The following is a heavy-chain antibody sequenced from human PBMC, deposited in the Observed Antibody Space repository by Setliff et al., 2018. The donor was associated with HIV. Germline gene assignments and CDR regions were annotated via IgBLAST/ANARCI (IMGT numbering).Heavy chain of an antibody. CDR2: IYTSGST. CDR3: ARGIYSYGYLFDY. CDR1: GGSISSGTSY. V-gene: IGHV4-61*02. J-gene: IGHJ4*02. D-gene: IGHD5-18*01. Sequence: SETLSLTCTVSGGSISSGTSYWSWIRQPAGKGLEWIGRIYTSGSTNYNPFLKSRVSISVDTSKNQFSLKLSSVTAADTAVYYCARGIYSYGYLFDYWGQGTLVTVS.